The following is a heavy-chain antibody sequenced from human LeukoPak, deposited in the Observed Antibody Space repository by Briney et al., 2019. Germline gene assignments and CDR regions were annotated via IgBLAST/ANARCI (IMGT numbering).Heavy chain of an antibody. V-gene: IGHV3-23*01. CDR1: GFTFSSYA. J-gene: IGHJ4*02. CDR3: AKHLQYTSSGRDY. D-gene: IGHD6-13*01. Sequence: GGSLRLSCAASGFTFSSYAMSWVRQAPGKGLEWVSGTSSGGGSTYYADSVKGRFTISRDNSKNALFLQMHSLRAEDTAVYYCAKHLQYTSSGRDYWGQGTLVTVSS. CDR2: TSSGGGST.